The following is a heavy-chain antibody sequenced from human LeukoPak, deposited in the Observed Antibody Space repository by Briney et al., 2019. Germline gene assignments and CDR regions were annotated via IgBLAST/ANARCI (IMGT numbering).Heavy chain of an antibody. Sequence: GASVKVSCKASGYTFTTYAMNWVRQAPGQGLEWMGWINTNTGNPTYAQGFTGRFVFSFDTSVSTAYLQIGSLKAEDTALYYCARGPTYSSGYRFDYWGQGTLVTVSS. D-gene: IGHD3-22*01. J-gene: IGHJ4*02. V-gene: IGHV7-4-1*01. CDR3: ARGPTYSSGYRFDY. CDR2: INTNTGNP. CDR1: GYTFTTYA.